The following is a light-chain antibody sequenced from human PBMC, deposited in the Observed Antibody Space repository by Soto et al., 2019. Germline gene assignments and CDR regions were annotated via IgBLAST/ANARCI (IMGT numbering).Light chain of an antibody. CDR1: STDIGTYNS. Sequence: QSVLTQPASVSGSPGRSITISCTGTSTDIGTYNSVSWYQHHPGKAPKLLIFEVIDRPSGVSDRFSGSKSGNTASLTISSLQFEDEADYYCCSYTTTYTLVFGGGTKLT. CDR2: EVI. J-gene: IGLJ3*02. CDR3: CSYTTTYTLV. V-gene: IGLV2-14*01.